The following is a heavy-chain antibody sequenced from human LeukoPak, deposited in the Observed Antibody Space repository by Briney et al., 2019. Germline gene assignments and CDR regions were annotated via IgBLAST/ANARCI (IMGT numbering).Heavy chain of an antibody. CDR1: GFTFSSYG. CDR3: ARTTTLDY. D-gene: IGHD4-17*01. J-gene: IGHJ4*02. CDR2: ISSSSGTI. Sequence: GGSLRLSCAASGFTFSSYGMHWVRQAPGKGLEWVSYISSSSGTIYYADSVKGRFTISRDNAKNSVYLQMNSLRDDDTAVYYCARTTTLDYWGQGTLVTVSS. V-gene: IGHV3-48*02.